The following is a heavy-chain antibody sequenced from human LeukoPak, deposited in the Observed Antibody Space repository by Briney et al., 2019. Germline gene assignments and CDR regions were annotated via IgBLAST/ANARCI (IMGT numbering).Heavy chain of an antibody. Sequence: GGSLRLSCAASGFTFSSYSMNWVRQAPGKGLEWVSYISSSSSTIYYADSVKGRFTISRDNAKNSLYLQMNSLRAEDTAVYYRARGPLYGGSDYWGQGTLVTVSS. CDR1: GFTFSSYS. CDR2: ISSSSSTI. J-gene: IGHJ4*02. D-gene: IGHD4-23*01. CDR3: ARGPLYGGSDY. V-gene: IGHV3-48*01.